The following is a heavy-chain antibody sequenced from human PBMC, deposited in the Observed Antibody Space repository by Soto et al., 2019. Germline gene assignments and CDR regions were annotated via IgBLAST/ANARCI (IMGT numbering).Heavy chain of an antibody. CDR2: ISGSGGST. Sequence: GGSLRLSCAASGFTFSSYAMSWVRQAPGKGLEWVSAISGSGGSTYYADSVKGRFTISRDNSKNTLYLQMNSLRAEDTAIYYCAKVEHLMDSSGYYYYYYYYYGMDVWGQGTTVTVSS. D-gene: IGHD3-22*01. CDR3: AKVEHLMDSSGYYYYYYYYYGMDV. CDR1: GFTFSSYA. V-gene: IGHV3-23*01. J-gene: IGHJ6*02.